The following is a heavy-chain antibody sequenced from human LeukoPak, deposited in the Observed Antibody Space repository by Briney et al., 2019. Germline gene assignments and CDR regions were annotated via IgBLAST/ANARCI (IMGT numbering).Heavy chain of an antibody. Sequence: GGSLRLFCSASGFTFSSYAMHWVRQAPGKGLEYVSVISGNGGSTSYADSVKGRFTTSRDNSKNTVYLQMSSLRAGDTAIYYCVGDGRDGYNIYFHHWGQGTLVTVSS. CDR3: VGDGRDGYNIYFHH. J-gene: IGHJ1*01. D-gene: IGHD5-24*01. CDR1: GFTFSSYA. V-gene: IGHV3-64D*06. CDR2: ISGNGGST.